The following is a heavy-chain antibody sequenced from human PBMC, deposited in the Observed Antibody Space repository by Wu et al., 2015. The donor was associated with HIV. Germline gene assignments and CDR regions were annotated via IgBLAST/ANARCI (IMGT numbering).Heavy chain of an antibody. D-gene: IGHD4-23*01. CDR3: ARVLYRSSYYGGNSDYYYYYMDV. J-gene: IGHJ6*03. CDR1: GGTFSSYA. CDR2: IIPIFGTA. V-gene: IGHV1-69*12. Sequence: QVQLVQSGAEVKKPGSSAKVSCKASGGTFSSYAISWVRQAPGQGLEWMGGIIPIFGTANYAQRFQGRVTITADESTSTAYMELSSLRSEDTAVYYCARVLYRSSYYGGNSDYYYYYMDVWGKGTTVTVSS.